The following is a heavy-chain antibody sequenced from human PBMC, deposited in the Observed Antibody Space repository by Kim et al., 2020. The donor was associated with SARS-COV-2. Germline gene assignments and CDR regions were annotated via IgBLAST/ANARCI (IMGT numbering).Heavy chain of an antibody. CDR1: GGSISSYY. CDR2: IYYSGST. J-gene: IGHJ3*02. CDR3: ARVGWRQLERREVFLAFDI. D-gene: IGHD1-1*01. Sequence: SETLSLTCTVSGGSISSYYWSWIRQPPGKGLEWIGYIYYSGSTNYNPSLKSRVTISVDTSKNQFSLKLSSVTAADTAVYYCARVGWRQLERREVFLAFDIWGQGTMVTVSS. V-gene: IGHV4-59*13.